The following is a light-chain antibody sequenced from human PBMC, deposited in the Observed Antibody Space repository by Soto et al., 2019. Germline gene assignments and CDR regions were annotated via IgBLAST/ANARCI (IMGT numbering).Light chain of an antibody. Sequence: VLTQSPCSLCFSPVERATLSCRASQSVGSSYLAWYQQKPGQAPRVLIYGTSSRATGIPDRFSGSGSGTDFTLTISRLEPEDFAVYYCQQYTTSSWTFGQGTKVDIK. CDR1: QSVGSSY. CDR2: GTS. V-gene: IGKV3-20*01. J-gene: IGKJ1*01. CDR3: QQYTTSSWT.